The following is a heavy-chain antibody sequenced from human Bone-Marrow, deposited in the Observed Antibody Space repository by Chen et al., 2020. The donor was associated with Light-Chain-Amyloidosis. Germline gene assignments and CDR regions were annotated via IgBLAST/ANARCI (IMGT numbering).Heavy chain of an antibody. V-gene: IGHV3-74*01. Sequence: VQLVESGGGLIQPGHSLRLTCTTSGFTFSKYWMHWVRQAPGKGPVWVSRLNEDGSVVTYADSVQGRFTISRDNAKNTMYLQMYSLRAEDTAVYYCVRDLVGGEDYWGQGTRVTVSS. CDR2: LNEDGSVV. CDR1: GFTFSKYW. J-gene: IGHJ4*02. CDR3: VRDLVGGEDY. D-gene: IGHD2-15*01.